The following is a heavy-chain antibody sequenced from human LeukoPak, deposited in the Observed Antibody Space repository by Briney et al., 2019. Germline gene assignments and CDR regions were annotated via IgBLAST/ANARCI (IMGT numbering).Heavy chain of an antibody. CDR2: ISGSGGST. Sequence: GGSLRLSCAASGFTFSRYAMSWVRQAPGKGLEWVSAISGSGGSTYYADSVKGRFTISRDNSKNTLYLQMNSMRAEDTAVYYCAKDQRPTSDYDFWSGYNFDYWGQGTLVTVSS. D-gene: IGHD3-3*01. CDR3: AKDQRPTSDYDFWSGYNFDY. J-gene: IGHJ4*02. V-gene: IGHV3-23*01. CDR1: GFTFSRYA.